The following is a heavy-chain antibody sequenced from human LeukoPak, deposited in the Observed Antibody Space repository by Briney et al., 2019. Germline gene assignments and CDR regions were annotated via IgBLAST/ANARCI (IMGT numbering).Heavy chain of an antibody. CDR1: GFTFSNYW. CDR3: ARDLSALNSGSSLFDS. V-gene: IGHV3-7*01. CDR2: TKRDGTEK. Sequence: GGSLRLSCAASGFTFSNYWMTWVRQAPGKGLEWVASTKRDGTEKYSVDSVKGRFTISRDNAWNSLSLQMYSLRVEDTAVYYCARDLSALNSGSSLFDSWGQGTLVTVSS. D-gene: IGHD3-10*01. J-gene: IGHJ4*02.